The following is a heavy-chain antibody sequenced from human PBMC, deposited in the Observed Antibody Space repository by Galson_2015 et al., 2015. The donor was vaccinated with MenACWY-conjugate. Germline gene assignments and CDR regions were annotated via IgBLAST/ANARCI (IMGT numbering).Heavy chain of an antibody. D-gene: IGHD6-6*01. V-gene: IGHV3-64D*06. CDR2: ISSNGGTT. Sequence: SLRICCEAYGSTFSSYAMDWVRQAPGQGLEYVSAISSNGGTTYYTDSVKGSFTISRDHSKNPLYLQMSSLSAEDTAVYYCVTPKLVLFDYWGQGTLVTVSS. J-gene: IGHJ4*02. CDR1: GSTFSSYA. CDR3: VTPKLVLFDY.